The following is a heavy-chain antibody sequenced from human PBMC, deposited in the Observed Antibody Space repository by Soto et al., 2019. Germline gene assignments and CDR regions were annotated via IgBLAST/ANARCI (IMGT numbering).Heavy chain of an antibody. CDR2: ISYDGSNK. J-gene: IGHJ4*02. CDR1: GFTFSSYA. CDR3: ARLAGYCSGGSCYSPPYFDY. D-gene: IGHD2-15*01. Sequence: QVQLVEPGGGVVQPGRSLRLSCAASGFTFSSYAMHWVRQAPGKGLEWVAVISYDGSNKYYADSVKGRFTISRDNSKNTLYLQMNSLRAEDTAVYYCARLAGYCSGGSCYSPPYFDYWGQGTLVTVSS. V-gene: IGHV3-30-3*01.